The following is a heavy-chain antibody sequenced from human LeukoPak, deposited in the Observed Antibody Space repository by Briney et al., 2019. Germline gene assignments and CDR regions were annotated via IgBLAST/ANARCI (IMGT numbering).Heavy chain of an antibody. CDR2: ISYDGSNK. D-gene: IGHD2-21*02. Sequence: PVRCLRLSCAASGLTFSSYATHWVRQAPGKGLEWVAGISYDGSNKYYADSVKGRFTISRDNSKNTLYLQMNSLRVEDTAVYCCATTHVVVTANFDYWGQGALVGVCS. CDR3: ATTHVVVTANFDY. V-gene: IGHV3-30-3*01. CDR1: GLTFSSYA. J-gene: IGHJ4*02.